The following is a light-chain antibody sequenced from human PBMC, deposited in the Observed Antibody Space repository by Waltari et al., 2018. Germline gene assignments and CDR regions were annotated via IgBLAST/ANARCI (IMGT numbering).Light chain of an antibody. J-gene: IGKJ2*01. V-gene: IGKV1-5*03. CDR1: ESISIW. CDR2: RGP. CDR3: QQYDSESYT. Sequence: DIQMTQSPSTLSASVGDKVTITCRAKESISIWLAWYQHKPGKAPKLLIYRGPTLERGVPSRFSGTGSGTEFTLTISSLQPDDFATYYCQQYDSESYTFGQGTKVEI.